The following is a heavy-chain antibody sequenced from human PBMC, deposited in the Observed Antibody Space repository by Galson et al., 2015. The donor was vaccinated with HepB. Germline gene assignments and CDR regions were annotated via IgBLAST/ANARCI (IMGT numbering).Heavy chain of an antibody. V-gene: IGHV3-30*18. CDR1: GFTFSSYG. Sequence: SLRLSCAASGFTFSSYGMHWVRQAPGKGLEWVAVISYDGSNKYYADSVKGRFTISRDNSKNTLYLQMNSLRAEDTAVYYCAKGGGNSDYWGQGTLVTVSS. CDR3: AKGGGNSDY. J-gene: IGHJ4*02. D-gene: IGHD4-23*01. CDR2: ISYDGSNK.